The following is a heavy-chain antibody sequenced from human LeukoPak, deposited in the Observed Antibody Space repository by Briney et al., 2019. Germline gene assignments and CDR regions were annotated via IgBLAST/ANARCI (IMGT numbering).Heavy chain of an antibody. Sequence: GASVKVSRKASGYTFTSYGISWVRQAPGQGLEWMGWISAYNGNTNYAQKLQGRVTMTTDTSTSTAYMELRSLRSDDTAVYYCARDPPYYYDSSGYYYAIFDYWGQGTLVTVSS. CDR3: ARDPPYYYDSSGYYYAIFDY. CDR2: ISAYNGNT. J-gene: IGHJ4*02. V-gene: IGHV1-18*01. CDR1: GYTFTSYG. D-gene: IGHD3-22*01.